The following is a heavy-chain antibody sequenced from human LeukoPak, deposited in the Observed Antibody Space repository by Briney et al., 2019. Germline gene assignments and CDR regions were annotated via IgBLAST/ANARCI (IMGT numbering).Heavy chain of an antibody. CDR3: ASQKTRATGSYYYYYMDV. V-gene: IGHV5-51*01. J-gene: IGHJ6*03. Sequence: GESLKISCKGSGYTSSDYWIGWVRQMPGKGLEWMGIIYPGDSDIRYSPSFQGQVTISADKSIPTAYLQWSSLKASDTAMYYCASQKTRATGSYYYYYMDVWGKGTTVTVSS. CDR2: IYPGDSDI. D-gene: IGHD3-10*01. CDR1: GYTSSDYW.